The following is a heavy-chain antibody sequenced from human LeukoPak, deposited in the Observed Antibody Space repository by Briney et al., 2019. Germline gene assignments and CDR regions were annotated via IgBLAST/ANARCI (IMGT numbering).Heavy chain of an antibody. J-gene: IGHJ4*02. Sequence: GGSLRLSCAASGFTFSDHYMDWVRQAPGKGLEWVGRIRNKANSHTTEYAASVKGRFTISRDDSKNSLYLQMNSLKTEDTAVYYCARVCSSIGCYGGNFDYWGQGTLVTVSS. CDR2: IRNKANSHTT. CDR1: GFTFSDHY. D-gene: IGHD2-2*01. CDR3: ARVCSSIGCYGGNFDY. V-gene: IGHV3-72*01.